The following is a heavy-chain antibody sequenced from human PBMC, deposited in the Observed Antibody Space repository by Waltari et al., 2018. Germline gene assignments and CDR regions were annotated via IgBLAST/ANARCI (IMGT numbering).Heavy chain of an antibody. CDR3: ARDGSLDI. CDR1: GYSFIDYY. J-gene: IGHJ3*02. CDR2: IGPKSGAT. V-gene: IGHV1-2*02. Sequence: QAQLVQSGAEVKKPGASVKVSCKASGYSFIDYYMHWLRQAPGQGLEWMGWIGPKSGATKYTQRFQGRVSMTRDTSISTVDMELSRLRSDDTAVFYCARDGSLDIWGQGTTVIVSS.